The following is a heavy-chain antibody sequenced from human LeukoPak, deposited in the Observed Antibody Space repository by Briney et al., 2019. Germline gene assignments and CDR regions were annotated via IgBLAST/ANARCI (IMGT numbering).Heavy chain of an antibody. CDR2: IIPIFGTA. V-gene: IGHV1-69*05. D-gene: IGHD6-19*01. J-gene: IGHJ3*02. CDR3: ASPLLQGSSGWDDAFDI. CDR1: GGTFSSYA. Sequence: ASVKVSCKASGGTFSSYAISWVRQAPGQGLEWMGRIIPIFGTANYAQKFQGRVTITTDESTSTAYMGLSSLRSEDTAMYYCASPLLQGSSGWDDAFDIWGQGQWSPSLQ.